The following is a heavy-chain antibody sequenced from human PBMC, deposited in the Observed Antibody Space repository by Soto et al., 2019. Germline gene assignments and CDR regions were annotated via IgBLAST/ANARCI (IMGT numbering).Heavy chain of an antibody. CDR3: ARSQGSSTSLEIYYYYYYGMDV. CDR2: IIPIPGTA. D-gene: IGHD2-2*01. CDR1: GGTFSSYA. J-gene: IGHJ6*02. V-gene: IGHV1-69*01. Sequence: QVQLVQSGAEVKKPGSSVKVSCKASGGTFSSYAISWVRQAPGQGLEWMGGIIPIPGTANYAQKFQGRVTITAEESTSTVYMELSSLRSEDTAVYYCARSQGSSTSLEIYYYYYYGMDVWGQGTKVTVSS.